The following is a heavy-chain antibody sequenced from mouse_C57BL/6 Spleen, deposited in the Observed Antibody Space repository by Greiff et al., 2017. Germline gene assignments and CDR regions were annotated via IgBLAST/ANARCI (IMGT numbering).Heavy chain of an antibody. CDR1: GFSLTSYG. J-gene: IGHJ3*01. V-gene: IGHV2-2*01. Sequence: VQVVESGPGLVQPSQSLSITCTVSGFSLTSYGVHWVRQSPGKGLEWLGVIWSGGSTDYNAAFISRLSISKDNSKSQVFFKMNSLQADDTAIYYWARKEGASWFAYWGQGTLVTVSA. CDR2: IWSGGST. D-gene: IGHD3-3*01. CDR3: ARKEGASWFAY.